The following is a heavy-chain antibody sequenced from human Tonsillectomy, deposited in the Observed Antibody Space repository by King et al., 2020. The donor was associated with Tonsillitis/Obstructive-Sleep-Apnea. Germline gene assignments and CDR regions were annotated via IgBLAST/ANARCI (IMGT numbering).Heavy chain of an antibody. CDR3: TAGTGKTDFDY. CDR1: GFTFNYAW. CDR2: IKSETDSGTN. Sequence: VQLVESGGGLVKPGGSLRLSCVASGFTFNYAWMSWVRQAPGKGLEWVGRIKSETDSGTNDYAAPVKGRFTISRDDPKNTRYLEMNSLNTEDTAVYYCTAGTGKTDFDYWGQGTLVTVSS. D-gene: IGHD1-1*01. J-gene: IGHJ4*02. V-gene: IGHV3-15*01.